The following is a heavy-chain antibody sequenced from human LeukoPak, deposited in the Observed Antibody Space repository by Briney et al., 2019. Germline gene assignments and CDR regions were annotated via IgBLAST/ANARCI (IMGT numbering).Heavy chain of an antibody. CDR2: INHSGST. V-gene: IGHV4-34*01. Sequence: PSETLSLTCAVYGGSFSGYYWSWIRQPPGKGLEWIGEINHSGSTNYNPSLKSRVTISVDTSKNQFSLKLSSVTAADTAVYYCARLRYSGYPKSAVTPFDYWGQGTLVTVSS. D-gene: IGHD5-12*01. J-gene: IGHJ4*02. CDR1: GGSFSGYY. CDR3: ARLRYSGYPKSAVTPFDY.